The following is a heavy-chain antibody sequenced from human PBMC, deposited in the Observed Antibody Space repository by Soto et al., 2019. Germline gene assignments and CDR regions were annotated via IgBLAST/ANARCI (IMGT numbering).Heavy chain of an antibody. Sequence: SETLSLTCAFYGVSFSGYYWSWIRQPPGKGLEWIGEINHSGSTNYNPSLKSRVTISVDTSKNQFSLKLSSVTAADTAVYYCARDRYSSGWYLGRYFDYWGQGTLVTVSS. CDR1: GVSFSGYY. V-gene: IGHV4-34*01. D-gene: IGHD6-19*01. CDR2: INHSGST. J-gene: IGHJ4*02. CDR3: ARDRYSSGWYLGRYFDY.